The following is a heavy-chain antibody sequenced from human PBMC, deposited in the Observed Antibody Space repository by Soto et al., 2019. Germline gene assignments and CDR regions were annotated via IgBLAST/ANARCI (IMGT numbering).Heavy chain of an antibody. D-gene: IGHD4-4*01. CDR3: ASSYSNSDRYYYYGMDL. V-gene: IGHV3-33*01. Sequence: QVQLVESGGGVVQPGRSLRLSCAASGFTFSSYGMHWVRQAPGKGLEWVAVIWYDGSNKYYADSVKGRFTISRDNSMNTLYLQMNSVGAEDTAVYYCASSYSNSDRYYYYGMDLWGQGTTVTVSS. CDR2: IWYDGSNK. CDR1: GFTFSSYG. J-gene: IGHJ6*02.